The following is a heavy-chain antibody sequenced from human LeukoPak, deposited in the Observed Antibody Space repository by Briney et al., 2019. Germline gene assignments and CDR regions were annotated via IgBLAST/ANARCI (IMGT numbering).Heavy chain of an antibody. D-gene: IGHD5-12*01. J-gene: IGHJ4*02. CDR3: ARGWLGPSFDY. CDR1: GGSISSSSYY. CDR2: IYYSGST. V-gene: IGHV4-61*05. Sequence: PSETLSLTCTVSGGSISSSSYYWGWIRQPPGKGLEWIGYIYYSGSTNYNPSLKSRVTISVDTSKNQFSLKLSSVTAADTAVYYCARGWLGPSFDYWGQGTLVTVSS.